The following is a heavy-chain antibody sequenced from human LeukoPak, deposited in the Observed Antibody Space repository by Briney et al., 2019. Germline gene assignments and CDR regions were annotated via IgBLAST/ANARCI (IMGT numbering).Heavy chain of an antibody. J-gene: IGHJ4*02. V-gene: IGHV4-39*01. Sequence: PSETLSLTCTVSGGSITSSSDFWGWIRQPPGKGLEWLGGIYYSGSTYYNPSLRSRVTISVDTSKNQFSLKLSSVTAADTAVYYCVRRGYSYGLGYFDYWGQGTLVTVSS. CDR3: VRRGYSYGLGYFDY. CDR1: GGSITSSSDF. CDR2: IYYSGST. D-gene: IGHD5-18*01.